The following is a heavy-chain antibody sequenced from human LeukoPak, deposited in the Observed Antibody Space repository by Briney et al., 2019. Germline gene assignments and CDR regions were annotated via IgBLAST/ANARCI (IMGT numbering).Heavy chain of an antibody. CDR1: GGSIGNYY. D-gene: IGHD3-16*01. CDR3: ARGGYEYYYMDV. J-gene: IGHJ6*03. V-gene: IGHV4-4*07. CDR2: IYISGST. Sequence: SETLSLTRTVSGGSIGNYYWSWIRQPAGKGLEWIGRIYISGSTNYNPSLKSRVTMSVDTYKNPFSLKLSSVTAADTAVYYCARGGYEYYYMDVWGKGTTVTVSS.